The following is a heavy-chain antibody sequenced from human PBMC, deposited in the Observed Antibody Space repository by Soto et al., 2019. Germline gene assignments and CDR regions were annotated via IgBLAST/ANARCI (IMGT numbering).Heavy chain of an antibody. Sequence: QVQLQESGPGLVKPSGTLSLTCAVSGGSISSSNWWSWVRQPPGKGLEWIGEIYHSGSTNYNTSLKRRXXIXVXMAKNQYSLKLSSVTAADTAVYYCARALREYSSFYYWGQGTLVTVSS. CDR3: ARALREYSSFYY. CDR2: IYHSGST. D-gene: IGHD6-6*01. CDR1: GGSISSSNW. V-gene: IGHV4-4*02. J-gene: IGHJ4*02.